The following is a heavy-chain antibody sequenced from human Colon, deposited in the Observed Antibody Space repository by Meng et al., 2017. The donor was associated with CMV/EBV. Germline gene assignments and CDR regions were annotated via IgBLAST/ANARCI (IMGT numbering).Heavy chain of an antibody. CDR2: ISGSSNTI. D-gene: IGHD4-17*01. V-gene: IGHV3-11*01. CDR1: GFTFDDYG. J-gene: IGHJ4*02. CDR3: VRAEYGDYGGY. Sequence: GESLKISCAASGFTFDDYGMTWIRQAPGKGLEWISYISGSSNTIYYADSVKGRFTTSRDNAMRSLHLQMNSLTAEDTAVYYCVRAEYGDYGGYWGQGTLVTVSS.